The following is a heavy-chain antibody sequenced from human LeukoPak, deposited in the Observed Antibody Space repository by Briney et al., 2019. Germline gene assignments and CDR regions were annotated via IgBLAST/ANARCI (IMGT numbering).Heavy chain of an antibody. J-gene: IGHJ3*02. CDR3: ARENTVVYTTNAFDI. Sequence: AASVKVSCKASGGTFTSYAISWVRQAPGQGLEWMGGIIPIFGTANYAQKFQGRVTITTDESTSTAYMELSSLRSEDTAVYYCARENTVVYTTNAFDIWGQGTMVTVSS. CDR2: IIPIFGTA. CDR1: GGTFTSYA. D-gene: IGHD2-8*02. V-gene: IGHV1-69*05.